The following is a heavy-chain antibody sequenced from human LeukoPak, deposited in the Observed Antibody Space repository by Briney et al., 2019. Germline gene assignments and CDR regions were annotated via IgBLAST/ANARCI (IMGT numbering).Heavy chain of an antibody. V-gene: IGHV3-33*08. CDR1: GFTFSSYA. Sequence: GGSLRLSCAASGFTFSSYAMSWVRQAPGKGLEWVAVIWYDGSNKYYADSVKGRFTISRDNSKNTLYLQMNSLRAEDTAVYYCARAGASEGSYYFDYWGQGTLVTVSS. CDR3: ARAGASEGSYYFDY. D-gene: IGHD6-25*01. J-gene: IGHJ4*02. CDR2: IWYDGSNK.